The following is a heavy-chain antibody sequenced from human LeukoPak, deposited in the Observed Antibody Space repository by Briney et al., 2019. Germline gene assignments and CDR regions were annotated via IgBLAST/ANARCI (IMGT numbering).Heavy chain of an antibody. CDR3: ARLTSSWSFDY. D-gene: IGHD6-13*01. V-gene: IGHV5-51*01. Sequence: GESLNISCQGFGYPFTTSWIGWVRQLPGKGLEWTAIIYAGNSDAKYSPSFQGQVSISTDRSISTAYLQWSSLKASDTAMYYCARLTSSWSFDYWGQGTLVTVSS. CDR2: IYAGNSDA. J-gene: IGHJ4*02. CDR1: GYPFTTSW.